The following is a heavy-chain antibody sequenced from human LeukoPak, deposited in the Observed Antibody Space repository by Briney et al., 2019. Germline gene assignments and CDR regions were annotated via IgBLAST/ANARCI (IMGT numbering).Heavy chain of an antibody. CDR2: ISAYNGNT. J-gene: IGHJ6*03. CDR1: GYTFTSYG. V-gene: IGHV1-18*01. Sequence: ASVKVSCKASGYTFTSYGISWVRQAPGQGLEWMGWISAYNGNTNYAQKLQGRVTMTTDTSTSTAYMELRSLRTDDTAVYYCARVTHWNAPYYYYYYMDVWGKGTTVTVSS. D-gene: IGHD1-1*01. CDR3: ARVTHWNAPYYYYYYMDV.